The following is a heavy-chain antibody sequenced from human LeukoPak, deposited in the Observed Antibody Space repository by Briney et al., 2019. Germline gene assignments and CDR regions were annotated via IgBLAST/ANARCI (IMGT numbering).Heavy chain of an antibody. CDR2: IKQDGNEK. CDR1: GFTFRSYW. D-gene: IGHD3-22*01. J-gene: IGHJ4*02. CDR3: ARGNLWLQRLFDY. Sequence: QPGGSLRLSCAASGFTFRSYWMSWVRQAPGKGLEWVANIKQDGNEKYYVDSVKGRFTISRDNAKSSLYLQMNSLRAEDTAVYYCARGNLWLQRLFDYWGQGTLVTVSP. V-gene: IGHV3-7*01.